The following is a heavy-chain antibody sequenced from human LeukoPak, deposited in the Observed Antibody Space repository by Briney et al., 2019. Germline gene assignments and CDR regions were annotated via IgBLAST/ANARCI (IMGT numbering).Heavy chain of an antibody. V-gene: IGHV1-58*02. CDR3: AADTWVGATTFDY. J-gene: IGHJ4*02. CDR1: GFTFTSSA. CDR2: IVVGSGNT. Sequence: SVKVSCKASGFTFTSSAMQWGRQARGQRREWIGWIVVGSGNTNYAQKFQERVTITRDMSTSTAYMELSSLRSEDTAVYYCAADTWVGATTFDYWGQGTLVTVSS. D-gene: IGHD1-26*01.